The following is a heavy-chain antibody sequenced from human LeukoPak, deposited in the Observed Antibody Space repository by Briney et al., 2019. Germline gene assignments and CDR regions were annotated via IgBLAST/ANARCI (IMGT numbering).Heavy chain of an antibody. J-gene: IGHJ6*02. CDR2: IFHNGNT. V-gene: IGHV4-38-2*02. D-gene: IGHD3-10*01. CDR3: ARDIGSGPVDV. CDR1: GYSISSDYY. Sequence: SETLSLTCTVSGYSISSDYYWGWIRQPPGKGLEWIGNIFHNGNTYYNPSLKSRVTMSVDTSKNQLSLKLSSVTAADTAVYYCARDIGSGPVDVWGQGTTVTVSS.